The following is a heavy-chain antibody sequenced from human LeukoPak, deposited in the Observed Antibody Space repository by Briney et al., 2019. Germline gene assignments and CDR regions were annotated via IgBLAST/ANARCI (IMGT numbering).Heavy chain of an antibody. CDR1: GGSFSGYY. D-gene: IGHD2-2*01. J-gene: IGHJ4*02. CDR3: ARGGLRQYPSGPPFDY. CDR2: INHSGST. Sequence: PSETLSLTCAVYGGSFSGYYWGWIRQPPGKGLEWIGEINHSGSTNYNPSLKSRVTISVDTSKNQFSLKLSSVTAADTAVYYCARGGLRQYPSGPPFDYWGQGTLVTVSS. V-gene: IGHV4-34*01.